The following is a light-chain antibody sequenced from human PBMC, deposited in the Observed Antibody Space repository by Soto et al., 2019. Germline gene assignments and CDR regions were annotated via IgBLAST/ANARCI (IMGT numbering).Light chain of an antibody. CDR2: WAS. V-gene: IGKV4-1*01. CDR3: QQYYSTPPT. CDR1: QSVLYSSNNKNY. Sequence: DVLMTQSQDSLAVSLGDRATINCKSSQSVLYSSNNKNYLAWYQQKPGQPPKLLIYWASTRESGVPDRFSGSGSGTDFTLTISSLQAEDVAVYYCQQYYSTPPTFGPVSKVDI. J-gene: IGKJ3*01.